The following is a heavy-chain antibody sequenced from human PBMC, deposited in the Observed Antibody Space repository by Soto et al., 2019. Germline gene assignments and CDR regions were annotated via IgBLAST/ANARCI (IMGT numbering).Heavy chain of an antibody. J-gene: IGHJ4*02. CDR3: ATVWRYGSGTFFDY. V-gene: IGHV1-24*01. CDR1: GYTLTELS. CDR2: FDPEDGET. D-gene: IGHD3-10*01. Sequence: ASLKVSCKVSGYTLTELSMHWVRQAPGKGLEWMGGFDPEDGETIYAQKFQGRVTMTEDTSTDTAYMELSSLRSEDTAVYYCATVWRYGSGTFFDYWGQGTLVTVSS.